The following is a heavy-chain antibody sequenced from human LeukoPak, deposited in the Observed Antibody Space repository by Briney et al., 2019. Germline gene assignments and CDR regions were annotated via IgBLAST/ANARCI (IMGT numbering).Heavy chain of an antibody. CDR2: FDPEDGER. J-gene: IGHJ4*02. CDR3: ASYIVGARGFDY. V-gene: IGHV1-24*01. CDR1: GYTFTGYY. Sequence: ASVKVSCKASGYTFTGYYMHWVRQAPVKGLEWMGGFDPEDGERMYAQKFQGRVTVTEDTSTDTAYMELSSLRSEDAAVYYCASYIVGARGFDYWGQGTLVTVSS. D-gene: IGHD1-26*01.